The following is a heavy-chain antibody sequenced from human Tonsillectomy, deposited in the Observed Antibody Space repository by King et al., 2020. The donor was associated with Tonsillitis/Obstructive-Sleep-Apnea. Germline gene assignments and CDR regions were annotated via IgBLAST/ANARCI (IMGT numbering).Heavy chain of an antibody. CDR3: ARVTGTTGVPDYYYMDV. V-gene: IGHV3-11*05. J-gene: IGHJ6*03. D-gene: IGHD1-20*01. CDR1: GFTFSDNY. CDR2: ISRSSSYT. Sequence: VQLVESGGGLVKPGGSLRLSCAASGFTFSDNYMSWIRQAPGKGLEWISYISRSSSYTNYADSGKGRFTIARDNAKNSLYLQMNSLRAEDTAVYYCARVTGTTGVPDYYYMDVWGKGTTVTVSS.